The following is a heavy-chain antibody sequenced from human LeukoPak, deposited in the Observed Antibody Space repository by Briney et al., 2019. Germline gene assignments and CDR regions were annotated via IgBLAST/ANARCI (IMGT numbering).Heavy chain of an antibody. CDR2: IYSGGST. D-gene: IGHD3-22*01. V-gene: IGHV3-66*01. J-gene: IGHJ4*02. CDR1: GFTVSSNY. Sequence: GGSLRLSCAASGFTVSSNYMSWVPQAPGKGLEWVSVIYSGGSTYYADSVKGRFTISRDNSKNTLYLQMNSLRAEDTAVYYCARDSGASDSSGYYSDYWGQGTLVTVSS. CDR3: ARDSGASDSSGYYSDY.